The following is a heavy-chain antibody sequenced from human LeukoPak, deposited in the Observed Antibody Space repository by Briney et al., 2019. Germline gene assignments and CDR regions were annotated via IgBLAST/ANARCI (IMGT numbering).Heavy chain of an antibody. J-gene: IGHJ4*02. Sequence: PSETLSLSCTVSGASITSYYWSWIRQPPGKGLEWIGYIYYSGSTTYNPSLKSRVTISVDTSKNQFSLNLSSVTAADTAVYYCATTQGNLLDHWGQGTLVTVSS. CDR2: IYYSGST. CDR3: ATTQGNLLDH. CDR1: GASITSYY. V-gene: IGHV4-59*08. D-gene: IGHD3-10*01.